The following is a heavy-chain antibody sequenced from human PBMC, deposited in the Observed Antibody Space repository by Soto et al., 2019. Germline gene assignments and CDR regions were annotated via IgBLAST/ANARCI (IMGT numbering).Heavy chain of an antibody. J-gene: IGHJ4*02. V-gene: IGHV1-8*01. Sequence: QVQLVQSGAEVKKPGASVKVSCKASGYTFTSYDINWVRQATGQGLEWMGWMNPNSGNTGYAQKFQGRVPMTRNTAISTAYMALRSLRSEDTAVYYCARGELLWFGELLRWGQGALVTVSS. D-gene: IGHD3-10*01. CDR2: MNPNSGNT. CDR1: GYTFTSYD. CDR3: ARGELLWFGELLR.